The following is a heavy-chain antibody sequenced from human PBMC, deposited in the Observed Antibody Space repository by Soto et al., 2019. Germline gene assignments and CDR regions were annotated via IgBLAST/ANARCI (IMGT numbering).Heavy chain of an antibody. Sequence: SETLSLTCTVSGGSISSYYWSWIRQPPGRGPEWIGSIYYSGNTYYKPSLKSRVSISIDTSRNQFSLKLTSVTAADTGVYYCASSSPFHYWGPGILVTVSS. CDR2: IYYSGNT. CDR3: ASSSPFHY. D-gene: IGHD6-6*01. CDR1: GGSISSYY. J-gene: IGHJ4*02. V-gene: IGHV4-39*01.